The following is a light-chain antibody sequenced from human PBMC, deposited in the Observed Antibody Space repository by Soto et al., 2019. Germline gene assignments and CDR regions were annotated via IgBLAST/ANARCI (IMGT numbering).Light chain of an antibody. V-gene: IGKV1-9*01. CDR2: AAS. CDR1: QTISSW. CDR3: QQHRT. J-gene: IGKJ4*01. Sequence: IRMTQSAASLSASVGDRVTITCRASQTISSWLAWYQQKPGKSPKLLIYAASTLQSGVPSRFSGSGSGTEFTLTISSLQPEDFATYYCQQHRTFGGGTKVDIK.